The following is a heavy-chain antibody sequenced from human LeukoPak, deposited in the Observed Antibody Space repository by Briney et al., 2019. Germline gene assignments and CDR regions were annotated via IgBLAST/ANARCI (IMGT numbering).Heavy chain of an antibody. CDR1: GFTFGDHT. CDR3: TRGPTGRWLYYGMDV. J-gene: IGHJ6*02. V-gene: IGHV3-49*04. D-gene: IGHD5-24*01. Sequence: GGSLRLSCITSGFTFGDHTMSWVRQAPGKGLDWVGFIRSKGYGGTTEYAASVKGRFTISRDDSKSIAYLQMNSLKSEDTAVYYCTRGPTGRWLYYGMDVWGQGTTVIVSS. CDR2: IRSKGYGGTT.